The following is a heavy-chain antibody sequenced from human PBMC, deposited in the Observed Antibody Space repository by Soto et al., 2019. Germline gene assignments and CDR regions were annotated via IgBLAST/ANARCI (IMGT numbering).Heavy chain of an antibody. J-gene: IGHJ6*02. D-gene: IGHD2-21*02. Sequence: VQLLESGGGLVQPGGSLRLSCAASGFTFSSYAMSWVRQAPGQGLEWMGGIIPIFGTANYAQKFQGRVTITADESTSTAYMELSSLRSEDTAVYYCAREDCGGDCPIDYYGMDVWGQGTTVTVSS. CDR3: AREDCGGDCPIDYYGMDV. V-gene: IGHV1-69*01. CDR2: IIPIFGTA. CDR1: GFTFSSYA.